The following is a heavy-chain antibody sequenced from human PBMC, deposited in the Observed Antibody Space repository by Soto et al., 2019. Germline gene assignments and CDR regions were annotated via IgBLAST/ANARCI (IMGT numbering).Heavy chain of an antibody. J-gene: IGHJ6*02. V-gene: IGHV3-30-3*01. Sequence: GGSLRLSCAASGFTFSSYAMHWVRQAPGKGLEWVAVISYDGSNKYYADSVKGRFTISRDNSKNTLYLQMNSLRAEDTAVYYCARETWLAVATYYYYGMDVWGQGTTVTVSS. CDR1: GFTFSSYA. CDR3: ARETWLAVATYYYYGMDV. CDR2: ISYDGSNK. D-gene: IGHD6-19*01.